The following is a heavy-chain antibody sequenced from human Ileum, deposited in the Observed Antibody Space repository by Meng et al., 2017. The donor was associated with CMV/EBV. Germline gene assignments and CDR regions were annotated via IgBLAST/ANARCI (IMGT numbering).Heavy chain of an antibody. CDR3: ARDSYGPCPLDY. Sequence: GESLRLSCAASGFTFSGYWMSWVRQAPGKGLEWVANIKQDGSEKYYVDSVKGRFTISRDNAKNSLYLQMNSLRAEDTAVYYCARDSYGPCPLDYWGQGTRVTVSS. V-gene: IGHV3-7*01. D-gene: IGHD5-18*01. J-gene: IGHJ4*02. CDR1: GFTFSGYW. CDR2: IKQDGSEK.